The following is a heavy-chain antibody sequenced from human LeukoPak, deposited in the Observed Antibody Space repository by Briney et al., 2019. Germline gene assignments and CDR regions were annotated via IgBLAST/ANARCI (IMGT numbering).Heavy chain of an antibody. CDR3: ARDSTRYKWELPY. J-gene: IGHJ4*02. D-gene: IGHD1-26*01. Sequence: SETLSLTCAVSGGSLSTTSWWVWLRQPPGKGLEWIGEVYHSGGGNKNYNPSLKSRATISLDTSKNQFSLKLSSVTAADTALYYCARDSTRYKWELPYWGQGTLVTVSS. CDR1: GGSLSTTSW. CDR2: VYHSGGGNK. V-gene: IGHV4-4*02.